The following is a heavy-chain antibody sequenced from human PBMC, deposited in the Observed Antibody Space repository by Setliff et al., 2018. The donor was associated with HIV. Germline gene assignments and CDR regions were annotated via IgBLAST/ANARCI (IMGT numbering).Heavy chain of an antibody. CDR1: GGTFNSYA. Sequence: ASVKVSCKASGGTFNSYAISWVRQAPGRGLEWMGGIIPILRLANYAQKFQGRVTIIADKSTSTVYMEVSRLRSEDTAMYYCARGPKDCTSTSCRYYYYYYYMDVWGKGTPVTVSS. V-gene: IGHV1-69*10. CDR3: ARGPKDCTSTSCRYYYYYYYMDV. J-gene: IGHJ6*03. CDR2: IIPILRLA. D-gene: IGHD2-2*01.